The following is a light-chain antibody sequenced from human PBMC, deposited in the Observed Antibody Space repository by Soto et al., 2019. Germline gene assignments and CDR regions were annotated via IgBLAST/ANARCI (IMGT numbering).Light chain of an antibody. CDR3: SSYTSSSTL. J-gene: IGLJ2*01. Sequence: QSVLTQPASVSGSPGQSITISCTGTSSDVGGYNYVSWYQQHPGKAPKLMIYEVSNRPSGVSNRFSGSKSGNTASLTISELQAEDEADYYCSSYTSSSTLFGGGTKLTVL. V-gene: IGLV2-14*01. CDR2: EVS. CDR1: SSDVGGYNY.